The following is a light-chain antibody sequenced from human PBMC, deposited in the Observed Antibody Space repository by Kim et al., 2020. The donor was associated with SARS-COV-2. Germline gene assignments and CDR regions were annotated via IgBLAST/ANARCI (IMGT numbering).Light chain of an antibody. CDR2: KDS. Sequence: SVSPGQTARITCSGDVLAKKYARWFQQKPGQAPVLVIYKDSERPSWIPERFSGSSSGTTVTLTISGAQVEDEADYYCYSAADNNLVFGGGTQLTVL. CDR3: YSAADNNLV. J-gene: IGLJ3*02. CDR1: VLAKKY. V-gene: IGLV3-27*01.